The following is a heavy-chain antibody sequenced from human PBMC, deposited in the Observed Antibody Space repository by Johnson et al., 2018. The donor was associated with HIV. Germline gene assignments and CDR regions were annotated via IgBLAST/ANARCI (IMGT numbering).Heavy chain of an antibody. D-gene: IGHD4-23*01. J-gene: IGHJ3*02. V-gene: IGHV3-74*02. CDR3: AKHGYGGKVFDAFDI. CDR2: INSDGSST. CDR1: GFTVSSYW. Sequence: VQLVESGGGLIQPGGSLRLSCAASGFTVSSYWMHWVRQAPGKGLVWVSRINSDGSSTRYADSVKGRFTISRDNAKNTLYLQMNSLRAEDTAVYYCAKHGYGGKVFDAFDIWGQGTMVTVSS.